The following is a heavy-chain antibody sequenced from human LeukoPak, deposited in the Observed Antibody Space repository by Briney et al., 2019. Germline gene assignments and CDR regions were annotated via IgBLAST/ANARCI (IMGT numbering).Heavy chain of an antibody. J-gene: IGHJ4*02. V-gene: IGHV3-23*01. CDR1: GFTFSSYA. Sequence: GGSLRLSCAASGFTFSSYAMSWVRQAPGKGLEWVSTISGSGGSTFYADSVKGRFTFSRDNSKNTLYLQMNSLRAEDTAVYYCAKVSSNYYGSGSYQTLDYWGQGTLVTVSS. D-gene: IGHD3-10*01. CDR2: ISGSGGST. CDR3: AKVSSNYYGSGSYQTLDY.